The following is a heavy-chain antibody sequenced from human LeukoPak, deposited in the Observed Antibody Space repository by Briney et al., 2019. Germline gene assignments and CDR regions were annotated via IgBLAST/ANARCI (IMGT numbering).Heavy chain of an antibody. J-gene: IGHJ6*02. CDR1: GFTFSDHY. D-gene: IGHD6-19*01. Sequence: TGGSLRLSCAASGFTFSDHYMDWVRQAPGKGLEWVGRARDTANSYSTEHAASVKGRFTVSRDESHNSLYLQMNSLKTEDTAVYFCARGARGVAGDYRYGMDVWGQGTTVTVSS. CDR2: ARDTANSYST. V-gene: IGHV3-72*01. CDR3: ARGARGVAGDYRYGMDV.